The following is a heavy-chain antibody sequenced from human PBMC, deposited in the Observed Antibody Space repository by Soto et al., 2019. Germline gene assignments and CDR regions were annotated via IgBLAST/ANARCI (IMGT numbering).Heavy chain of an antibody. CDR1: GYTFTSYG. V-gene: IGHV1-18*01. D-gene: IGHD5-12*01. CDR3: ARALRRAMANSQALDY. CDR2: ISAYNGNT. J-gene: IGHJ4*02. Sequence: QVQLVQSGAEVKKPGASVKVSCKASGYTFTSYGISWVRQAPGQGLEWMGWISAYNGNTNYAQKLQGRVTMTTDTATSTAYRELRSLRSDDTAVYYCARALRRAMANSQALDYWGQGTLVTVSS.